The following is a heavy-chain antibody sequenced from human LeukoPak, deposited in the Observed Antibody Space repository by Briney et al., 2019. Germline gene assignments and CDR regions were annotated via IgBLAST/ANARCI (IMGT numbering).Heavy chain of an antibody. Sequence: GGSLRLSCAASGFTFSSYWMSWVRQAPGKGLEWVSAISGSGGSTYYADSVKGRFTISRDNSKNTLYLQMNSLRAEDAAVYYCAKDWFVAAAGGLNDYWGQGTLVTVSS. D-gene: IGHD6-13*01. J-gene: IGHJ4*02. CDR2: ISGSGGST. CDR1: GFTFSSYW. V-gene: IGHV3-23*01. CDR3: AKDWFVAAAGGLNDY.